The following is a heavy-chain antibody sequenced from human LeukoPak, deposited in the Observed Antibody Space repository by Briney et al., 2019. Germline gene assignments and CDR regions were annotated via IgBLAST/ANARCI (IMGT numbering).Heavy chain of an antibody. J-gene: IGHJ4*02. CDR3: AKATYYYDSSGSPGY. D-gene: IGHD3-22*01. V-gene: IGHV3-23*01. CDR1: GFTFSSYA. Sequence: GGSLRLSCAASGFTFSSYAMSWVRQAPGKGLEWVSAISGSGGSTYYADSVKGRFTISRDNSKNTLYLQMNSLSAEDTAVYYCAKATYYYDSSGSPGYWGQGTLVTVSS. CDR2: ISGSGGST.